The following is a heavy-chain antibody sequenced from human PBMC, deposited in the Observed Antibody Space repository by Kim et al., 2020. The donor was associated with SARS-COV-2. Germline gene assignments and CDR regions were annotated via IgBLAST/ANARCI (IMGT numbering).Heavy chain of an antibody. CDR2: ST. D-gene: IGHD3-3*02. Sequence: STYYADSEKGQFTISRDNSKNTLYLQMNSQRAEDTAVYYCAPARISWDYWGQGTLVTVSS. V-gene: IGHV3-23*01. CDR3: APARISWDY. J-gene: IGHJ4*02.